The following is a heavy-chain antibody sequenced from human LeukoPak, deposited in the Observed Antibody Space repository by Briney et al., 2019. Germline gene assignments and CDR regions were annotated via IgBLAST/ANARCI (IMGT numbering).Heavy chain of an antibody. V-gene: IGHV3-23*01. Sequence: GGSLRLSCAASGFAFSNFAMSWVRQAPGKGLERVSAMSGSGYYTYYVESVKGRFTISRDNSKNTLYLHMNSLRADDTAVYYCAKMEGQRLYDYCMDVWGRGTTVTVSS. CDR2: MSGSGYYT. J-gene: IGHJ6*03. D-gene: IGHD3-3*01. CDR1: GFAFSNFA. CDR3: AKMEGQRLYDYCMDV.